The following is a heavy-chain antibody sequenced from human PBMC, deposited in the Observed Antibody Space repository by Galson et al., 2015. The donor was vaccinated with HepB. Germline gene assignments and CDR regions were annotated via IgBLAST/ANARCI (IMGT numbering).Heavy chain of an antibody. CDR3: ARDRGGVYDY. J-gene: IGHJ4*02. CDR2: ISGSGNII. Sequence: SLRLSCAASGFTFSDYYMSWIRQAPGKGLEWVSYISGSGNIIFYADSVKGRFTISRDNAKNLLYLQMNSLRAEDTAVYYCARDRGGVYDYWGQGTLATVSS. V-gene: IGHV3-11*01. D-gene: IGHD3-10*01. CDR1: GFTFSDYY.